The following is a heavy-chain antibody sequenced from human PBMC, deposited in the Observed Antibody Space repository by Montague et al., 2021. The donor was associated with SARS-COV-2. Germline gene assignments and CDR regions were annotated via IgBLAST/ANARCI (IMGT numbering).Heavy chain of an antibody. D-gene: IGHD3-10*01. CDR2: IYYSGST. Sequence: SETLSLTCTVSGGSISSYYWSWIRQPPGKGLEWIGYIYYSGSTNYNPSLKSRVTISVDTSKNQFSLELSSVTAADTAVYYCAREGTVRGVNPHYYYGMDVWGQGTTVTVSS. CDR1: GGSISSYY. CDR3: AREGTVRGVNPHYYYGMDV. J-gene: IGHJ6*02. V-gene: IGHV4-59*01.